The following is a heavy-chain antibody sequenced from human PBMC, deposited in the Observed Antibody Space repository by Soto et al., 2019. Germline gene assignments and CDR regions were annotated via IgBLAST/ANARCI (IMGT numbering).Heavy chain of an antibody. CDR2: INHSGST. Sequence: SETLSLTCAVYGGSFSGYYWSWIRQPPGKGLEWIGEINHSGSTNYNPSLKSRVTISVDTSKNQFSLKLSSVTAADTAVYYCARGASIAATGPGYYFDYWGQGTPVTVSS. J-gene: IGHJ4*02. CDR3: ARGASIAATGPGYYFDY. CDR1: GGSFSGYY. D-gene: IGHD6-6*01. V-gene: IGHV4-34*01.